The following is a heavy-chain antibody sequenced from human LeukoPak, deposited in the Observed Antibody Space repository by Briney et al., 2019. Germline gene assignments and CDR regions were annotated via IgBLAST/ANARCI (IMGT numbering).Heavy chain of an antibody. CDR2: ISRSSDNT. D-gene: IGHD2-15*01. CDR3: ARARGFYCSDGSCYSY. Sequence: GGSLRLSCAASRFTFDDFYMSWIRQAPGKGLEWVSSISRSSDNTYYADSVKGRFTISRDNSKNTLYLQMNSLRAEDTAVYYCARARGFYCSDGSCYSYWGQGTLVTVSS. V-gene: IGHV3-11*01. J-gene: IGHJ4*02. CDR1: RFTFDDFY.